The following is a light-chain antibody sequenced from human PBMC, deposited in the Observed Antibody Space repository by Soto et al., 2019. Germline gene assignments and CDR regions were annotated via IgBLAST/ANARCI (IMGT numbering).Light chain of an antibody. CDR1: QSVSSN. Sequence: ETVMTQSPATLSVSPGERATLSCRASQSVSSNLAWYQQKPGQAPRLLIYGASTRATGIPARFSGSGSGTEFTLTISSLQSEDFAVYHCQQYNNWPPLTFGGGTKVEIK. CDR3: QQYNNWPPLT. CDR2: GAS. V-gene: IGKV3-15*01. J-gene: IGKJ4*01.